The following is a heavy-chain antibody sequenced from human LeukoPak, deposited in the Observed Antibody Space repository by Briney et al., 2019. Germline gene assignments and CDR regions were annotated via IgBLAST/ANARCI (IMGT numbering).Heavy chain of an antibody. D-gene: IGHD6-19*01. Sequence: ASMKVSCKASGYTFTGYYMHWVRQAPGQGLEWMGWINPNSGGTNYAQKFQGRVTMTRDTSISTAYMELSRLRSDDTAVYYCAIAVAFGAARNDYYFDYWGQGTLVTVSS. CDR3: AIAVAFGAARNDYYFDY. CDR1: GYTFTGYY. V-gene: IGHV1-2*02. J-gene: IGHJ4*02. CDR2: INPNSGGT.